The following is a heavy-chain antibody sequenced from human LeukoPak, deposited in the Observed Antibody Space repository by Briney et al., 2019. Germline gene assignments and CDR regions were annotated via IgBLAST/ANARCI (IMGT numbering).Heavy chain of an antibody. V-gene: IGHV3-53*01. CDR2: TYSGGTT. CDR3: ARDYRYYAD. D-gene: IGHD3-16*02. Sequence: GGSLRLSCAVSGFKFSDYAMNWVRQAPGKGLEWVSVTYSGGTTYYADSVKGRFTISRDTSKNTVYLQMNSLSAEDTAVYYCARDYRYYADWGQGTLVTVSS. CDR1: GFKFSDYA. J-gene: IGHJ4*02.